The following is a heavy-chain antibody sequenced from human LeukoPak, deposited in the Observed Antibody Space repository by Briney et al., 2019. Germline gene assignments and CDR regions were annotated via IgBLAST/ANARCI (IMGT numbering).Heavy chain of an antibody. J-gene: IGHJ4*02. Sequence: ASVKLSCKASGYTFTSYGISWVRHAPGPGLERMGWISAYNGNTNYAQKLQGRVTMTTDTSTSTASMELRSLGSDDTAVYYCARSFEYSSLFDYWGQGTLVTVSS. V-gene: IGHV1-18*01. CDR2: ISAYNGNT. CDR3: ARSFEYSSLFDY. D-gene: IGHD6-6*01. CDR1: GYTFTSYG.